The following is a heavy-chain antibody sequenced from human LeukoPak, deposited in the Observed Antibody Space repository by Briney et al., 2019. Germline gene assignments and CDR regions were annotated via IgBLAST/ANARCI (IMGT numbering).Heavy chain of an antibody. D-gene: IGHD4-17*01. V-gene: IGHV4-34*01. J-gene: IGHJ4*02. Sequence: PSETLSLTCAVYGGSFSGYYWSWIRQPPGKGLEWIGEINHSGSTNYNPSLKSRVTISVDTSKNQFSLKLSSVTAADTAVYYCASKAEGHYGRETYYFDYWGQGTLVTVSS. CDR2: INHSGST. CDR3: ASKAEGHYGRETYYFDY. CDR1: GGSFSGYY.